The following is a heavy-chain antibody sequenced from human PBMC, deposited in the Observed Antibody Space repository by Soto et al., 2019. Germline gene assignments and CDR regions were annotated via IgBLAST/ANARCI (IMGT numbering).Heavy chain of an antibody. Sequence: EVQLVESGGDLVQPGGSLRLSCAASGFSFSIFWMHWVRQAPGKGLVWVSSINGGGSSADYAASVKGRFTFSRDNAKNTVYLQMNSLRAEDTAVYYCTRGGGYSGYDPFDYWGQGTLVNVSS. V-gene: IGHV3-74*01. CDR2: INGGGSSA. CDR3: TRGGGYSGYDPFDY. J-gene: IGHJ4*02. CDR1: GFSFSIFW. D-gene: IGHD5-12*01.